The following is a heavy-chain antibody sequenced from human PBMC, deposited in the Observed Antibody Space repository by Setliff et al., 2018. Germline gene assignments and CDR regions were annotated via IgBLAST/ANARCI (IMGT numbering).Heavy chain of an antibody. J-gene: IGHJ4*02. V-gene: IGHV3-30*04. Sequence: GGSLRLSCAASEFSLSDFHMHWVRQAPGKGLEWVAVISYDGINKYYADSVKGRFTISRDNSKNTLYLQMNSLRVEDTAVYYCARDGVPPLNYNFWSGNFEFWGQGTLVTVSS. CDR2: ISYDGINK. D-gene: IGHD3-3*01. CDR1: EFSLSDFH. CDR3: ARDGVPPLNYNFWSGNFEF.